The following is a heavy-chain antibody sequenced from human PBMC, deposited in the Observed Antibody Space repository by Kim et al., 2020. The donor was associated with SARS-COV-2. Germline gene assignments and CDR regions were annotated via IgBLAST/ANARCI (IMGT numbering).Heavy chain of an antibody. CDR3: ARHEAAAWQGYFDY. V-gene: IGHV4-4*08. Sequence: NPPPKSSVTISVDTSQNQFSLKLSSVTAADTAVYYWARHEAAAWQGYFDYWGQGTLVTVSS. D-gene: IGHD6-13*01. J-gene: IGHJ4*02.